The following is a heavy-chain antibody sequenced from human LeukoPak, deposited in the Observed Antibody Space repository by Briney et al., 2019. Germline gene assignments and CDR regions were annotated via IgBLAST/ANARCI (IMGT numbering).Heavy chain of an antibody. CDR2: ISSSSSYI. CDR3: ARGPYYYGMDV. Sequence: GGSLRLSCAASGFTFSSYSMNWVRQAPGKGLEWVSSISSSSSYIYYADSVKGRFTISRDNSKNTLYLQMNSLRAEDTAVYYCARGPYYYGMDVWGQGTTVTVSS. V-gene: IGHV3-21*04. CDR1: GFTFSSYS. J-gene: IGHJ6*02.